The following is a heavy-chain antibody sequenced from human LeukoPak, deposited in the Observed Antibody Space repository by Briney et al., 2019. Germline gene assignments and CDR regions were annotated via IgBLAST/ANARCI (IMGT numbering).Heavy chain of an antibody. J-gene: IGHJ4*02. CDR3: AHDVG. V-gene: IGHV3-21*01. D-gene: IGHD1-1*01. Sequence: GGSLRLSCAASGFTFSSYTMNWVRQAPGKGLEWVSSISGSSRHKYYADQVKGRFTISRDKSKNSLDLQVNSLRAEGTAVYYCAHDVGWGQGTRVTVSS. CDR1: GFTFSSYT. CDR2: ISGSSRHK.